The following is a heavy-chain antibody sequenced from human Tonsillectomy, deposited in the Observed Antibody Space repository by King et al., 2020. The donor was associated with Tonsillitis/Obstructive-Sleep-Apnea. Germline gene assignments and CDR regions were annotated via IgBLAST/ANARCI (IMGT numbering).Heavy chain of an antibody. CDR2: IYPGDSDT. Sequence: VQLVQSGAEVKKPGESLKISCKGSGYTFTNYWIGWVRQMPGKGLEWIGVIYPGDSDTRYSPSFQGHVTMSADKSNSTAYLQWSTLKASDTAMYYCARWQVYTAMGTYYFDYWGQGALVTVSS. J-gene: IGHJ4*02. CDR1: GYTFTNYW. CDR3: ARWQVYTAMGTYYFDY. D-gene: IGHD5-18*01. V-gene: IGHV5-51*01.